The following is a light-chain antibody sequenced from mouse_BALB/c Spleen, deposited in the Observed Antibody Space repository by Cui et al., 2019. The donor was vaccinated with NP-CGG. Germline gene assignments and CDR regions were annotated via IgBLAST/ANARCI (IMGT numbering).Light chain of an antibody. CDR1: TGAVTTSNY. V-gene: IGLV1*01. J-gene: IGLJ1*01. CDR3: ALWYSNHWV. CDR2: GTN. Sequence: QPVVAHVSPLTTSHGETVTLTCRSSTGAVTTSNYANWVQEKPDHLFTGLIGGTNNRAPGVPARFSGSLIGDKAALTITGAQTEDEAIYFCALWYSNHWVFGGGTKLTVL.